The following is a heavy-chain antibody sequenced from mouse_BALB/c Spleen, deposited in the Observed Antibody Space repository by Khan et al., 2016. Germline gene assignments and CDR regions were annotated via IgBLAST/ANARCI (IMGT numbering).Heavy chain of an antibody. CDR2: ILPGSGST. V-gene: IGHV1-9*01. CDR3: VRSPLTGYYAMDY. CDR1: GYTFSSYW. J-gene: IGHJ4*01. Sequence: QVRLQQSGAELMKPGASVKISCKATGYTFSSYWIEWVKQRPGHGLEWIGEILPGSGSTNYNEKFKGKATFTADTSSNTAYMQLSSLTSEDSAVYCCVRSPLTGYYAMDYWGQGTSVTVSS. D-gene: IGHD4-1*01.